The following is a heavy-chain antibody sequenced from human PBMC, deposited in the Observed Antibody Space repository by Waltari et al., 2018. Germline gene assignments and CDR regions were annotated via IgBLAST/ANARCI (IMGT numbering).Heavy chain of an antibody. Sequence: EVQLLESGGELVPAGGSLRPSRGISGTPFHRSAITWVRRAPGTGLQWVAAISFSDATFHADSVKGRFTISRDTSKDTVYLQMNSLRADDTAVYYCAKPFYNWDDPLVSWGQGTPVTVSS. CDR1: GTPFHRSA. J-gene: IGHJ5*02. V-gene: IGHV3-23*01. D-gene: IGHD1-20*01. CDR3: AKPFYNWDDPLVS. CDR2: ISFSDAT.